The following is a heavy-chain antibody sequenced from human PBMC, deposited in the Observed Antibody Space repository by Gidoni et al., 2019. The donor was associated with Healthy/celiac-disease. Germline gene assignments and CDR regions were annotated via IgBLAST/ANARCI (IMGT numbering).Heavy chain of an antibody. J-gene: IGHJ5*02. Sequence: EVQLVESGGGLVKPGGSLRLSCAASGFPFSSYSMNWVRQAPGKGMEWVSSISSSSSYIYYADSVKGRFTISRDNAKNSLYLQMNSLRAEDTAVYYCARLYSGRNWFDPWGQGTLVTVSS. CDR3: ARLYSGRNWFDP. D-gene: IGHD3-10*01. CDR1: GFPFSSYS. V-gene: IGHV3-21*01. CDR2: ISSSSSYI.